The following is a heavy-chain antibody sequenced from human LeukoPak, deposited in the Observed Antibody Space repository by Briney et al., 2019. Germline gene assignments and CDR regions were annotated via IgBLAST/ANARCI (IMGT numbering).Heavy chain of an antibody. V-gene: IGHV3-48*01. CDR2: ITASGTAM. CDR3: VRDQAYAFDI. Sequence: GGSLRLSCAASGFTFSSYSMNWVRQAPGKGLEWVSHITASGTAMFYADSVKGRFTISRDNAKNSLFLQMNGLSADDTAVYYCVRDQAYAFDIWGQGTMVTVSS. CDR1: GFTFSSYS. J-gene: IGHJ3*02.